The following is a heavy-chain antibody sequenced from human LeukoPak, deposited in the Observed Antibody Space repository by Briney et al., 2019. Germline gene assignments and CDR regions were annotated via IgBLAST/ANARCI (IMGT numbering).Heavy chain of an antibody. J-gene: IGHJ3*01. Sequence: GESLKISCQTSGYTFIHYCSSWVRQVPGKGLEWMGRIDPSDSYTNYGPPFQGHITISADRSLNTSYLQWSGLKASDTAMYFCARHGPTYFYESSGVFDLWGRGTMVIVSS. CDR3: ARHGPTYFYESSGVFDL. CDR2: IDPSDSYT. CDR1: GYTFIHYC. D-gene: IGHD3-22*01. V-gene: IGHV5-10-1*01.